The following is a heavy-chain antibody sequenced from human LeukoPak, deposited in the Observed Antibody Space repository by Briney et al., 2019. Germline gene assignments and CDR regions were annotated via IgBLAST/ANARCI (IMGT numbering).Heavy chain of an antibody. J-gene: IGHJ4*02. CDR1: GYTFIDYY. Sequence: ASVKVSCKASGYTFIDYYIHWVRQAPGHGLECMGWINPKTGDTNYAQKFQDRVTMTEDTSTDTAYMELSSLRSEDTAVYYCATGVGATKGGDYWGQGTLVTVSS. D-gene: IGHD1-26*01. CDR3: ATGVGATKGGDY. V-gene: IGHV1-2*02. CDR2: INPKTGDT.